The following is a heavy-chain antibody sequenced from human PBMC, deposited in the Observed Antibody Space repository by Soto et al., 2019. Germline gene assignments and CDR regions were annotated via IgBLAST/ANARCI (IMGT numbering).Heavy chain of an antibody. CDR1: GYSFTSYW. D-gene: IGHD2-15*01. J-gene: IGHJ5*02. CDR2: IDPSDSYT. V-gene: IGHV5-10-1*01. Sequence: GESLKISCKGSGYSFTSYWISWVRQMPGKGLEWMGRIDPSDSYTNYSPSFQGHVTISADKSISTAYLQWSSLKASDTAMYYCARLEWLGYCSGGSCAPFDPWGQGTLVTVSS. CDR3: ARLEWLGYCSGGSCAPFDP.